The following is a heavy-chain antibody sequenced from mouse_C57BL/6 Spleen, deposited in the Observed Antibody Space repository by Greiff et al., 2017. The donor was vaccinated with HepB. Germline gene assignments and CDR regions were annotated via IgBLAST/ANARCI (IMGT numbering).Heavy chain of an antibody. CDR1: GYSFTGYY. D-gene: IGHD4-1*01. Sequence: VQLQQSGPELVKPGASVKISCKASGYSFTGYYMHWVKQSSEKSLEWIGEINPSTGGTSYNQKFKGKATLTVDKSSSTAYMQLKSLTSEDSAVYYCAREANWDGDYWGQGTTLTVSS. J-gene: IGHJ2*01. CDR2: INPSTGGT. V-gene: IGHV1-43*01. CDR3: AREANWDGDY.